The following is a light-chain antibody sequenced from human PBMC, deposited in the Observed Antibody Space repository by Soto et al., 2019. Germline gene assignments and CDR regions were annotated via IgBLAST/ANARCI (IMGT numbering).Light chain of an antibody. J-gene: IGKJ1*01. V-gene: IGKV1-39*01. Sequence: DIQMTQSPSSLSASVGDIVTITFRASQPISRYLNWYQQKPGKAPKLLIFGAATLQSGVPSRFSGSGSGTDFTLTITSLQPEDFATYYCQQSDSTPRTFGQGTKVDIK. CDR3: QQSDSTPRT. CDR2: GAA. CDR1: QPISRY.